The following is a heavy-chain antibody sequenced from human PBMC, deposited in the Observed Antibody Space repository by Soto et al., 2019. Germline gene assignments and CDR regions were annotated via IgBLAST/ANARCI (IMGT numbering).Heavy chain of an antibody. CDR2: ISSSSSYI. Sequence: GGSLRLSCAASGFTFSGYSMNWVRQAPGKGLEWVSSISSSSSYIYYADSVKGRFTISRDNAKNSLYLQMNSLRAEDTAVYYCARDPLYYYDSSGYYGDYWGQGTLVTVSS. J-gene: IGHJ4*02. D-gene: IGHD3-22*01. CDR3: ARDPLYYYDSSGYYGDY. CDR1: GFTFSGYS. V-gene: IGHV3-21*01.